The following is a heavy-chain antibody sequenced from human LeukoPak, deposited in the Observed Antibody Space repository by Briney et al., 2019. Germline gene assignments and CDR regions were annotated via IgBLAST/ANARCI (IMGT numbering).Heavy chain of an antibody. D-gene: IGHD3-16*02. CDR2: IHSDGSST. Sequence: GGSLRLSXAASGFPFSSYWMHWVRQAPGKGLVWVSRIHSDGSSTHYADSVKARFTISRDNAKNTLYLQMNSLRAEDTAVYYCARDGHYDYVWGTYRYEPHAFDVWGQGTMVTVSS. J-gene: IGHJ3*01. CDR3: ARDGHYDYVWGTYRYEPHAFDV. V-gene: IGHV3-74*01. CDR1: GFPFSSYW.